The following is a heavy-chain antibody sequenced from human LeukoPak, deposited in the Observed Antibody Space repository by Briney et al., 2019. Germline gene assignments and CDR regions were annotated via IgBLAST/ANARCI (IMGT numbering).Heavy chain of an antibody. CDR1: GGSISSNGYY. Sequence: KPSETLSLTCSVSGGSISSNGYYRGWIRQPPGKGLEWIGSIYYSGSTYYNPSLKSRVTISVDTSKNQFSLNLSSVTAADTAVYYCARHVFRAARYFDYWGQGTLVTVSS. D-gene: IGHD6-6*01. CDR2: IYYSGST. V-gene: IGHV4-39*01. CDR3: ARHVFRAARYFDY. J-gene: IGHJ4*02.